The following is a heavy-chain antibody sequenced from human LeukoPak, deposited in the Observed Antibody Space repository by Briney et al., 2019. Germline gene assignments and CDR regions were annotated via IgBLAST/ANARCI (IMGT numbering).Heavy chain of an antibody. Sequence: GRSLRLSCAASGFTFDDYAMHWVRQAPGNGLEWVSGISWNSGSIGYADSVKGRFTISRDNAKNSLYLQMNSLRAEDTALYYCAKDSGSGYSSGWLTFDPWGQGTLVTVSS. D-gene: IGHD6-19*01. CDR1: GFTFDDYA. CDR3: AKDSGSGYSSGWLTFDP. V-gene: IGHV3-9*01. CDR2: ISWNSGSI. J-gene: IGHJ5*02.